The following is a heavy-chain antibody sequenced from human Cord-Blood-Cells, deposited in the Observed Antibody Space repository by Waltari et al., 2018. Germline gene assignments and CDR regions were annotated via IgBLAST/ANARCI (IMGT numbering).Heavy chain of an antibody. V-gene: IGHV4-38-2*02. CDR3: ARDLTYYDFWSGYYYFDY. CDR1: GYSISSGYY. D-gene: IGHD3-3*01. CDR2: IYHSGST. Sequence: QVQLQESGPGLVKPSETLSLTCAVSGYSISSGYYWGWIRQPPGKGLEWIGSIYHSGSTYYNPSLNSRVTISVDTSKNQFSLKRSSVTAADTAVYYCARDLTYYDFWSGYYYFDYWGQGTLVTVSS. J-gene: IGHJ4*02.